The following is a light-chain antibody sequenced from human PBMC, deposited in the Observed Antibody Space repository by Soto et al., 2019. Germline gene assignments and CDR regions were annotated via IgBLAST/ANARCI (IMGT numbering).Light chain of an antibody. V-gene: IGLV2-14*01. J-gene: IGLJ1*01. CDR2: DVT. Sequence: QSALTQPASVSGPPGQSITISCTGTSSDVGAYNYVSWYQHHPGKAPRLVIYDVTNRPSGISDRFSGSKSGNTASLTISGLLAEDEADYYCTSYTSTSTYVLGTGTKVTVL. CDR1: SSDVGAYNY. CDR3: TSYTSTSTYV.